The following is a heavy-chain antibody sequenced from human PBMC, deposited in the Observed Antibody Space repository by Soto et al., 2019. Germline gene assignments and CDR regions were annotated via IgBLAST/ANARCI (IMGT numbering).Heavy chain of an antibody. CDR1: GFTFSSYS. CDR3: AKTMYVVVPAARGDDFDY. Sequence: GGSLRLSCAASGFTFSSYSMNWVRQAPGKGLEWVSAISSSSGNTYYADSVKGRFTISRDNSKNTLYLQMNSLRAEDTALYYCAKTMYVVVPAARGDDFDYWGQGTLVTVSS. V-gene: IGHV3-23*01. CDR2: ISSSSGNT. J-gene: IGHJ4*02. D-gene: IGHD2-2*01.